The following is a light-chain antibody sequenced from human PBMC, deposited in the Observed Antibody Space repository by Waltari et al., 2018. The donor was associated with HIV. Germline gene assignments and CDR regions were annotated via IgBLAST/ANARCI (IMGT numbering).Light chain of an antibody. CDR2: GKN. J-gene: IGLJ2*01. CDR1: TPNIGRNT. Sequence: QSVLTQPPSASGTPEQRVTIHCSGSTPNIGRNTVSWFQQFPGTAPKVLIYGKNQRPSGVPDRFSGSKSGTSASLAISGLQSEDEADYYCASWDDSLNGPVFGGGTKLTVV. V-gene: IGLV1-44*01. CDR3: ASWDDSLNGPV.